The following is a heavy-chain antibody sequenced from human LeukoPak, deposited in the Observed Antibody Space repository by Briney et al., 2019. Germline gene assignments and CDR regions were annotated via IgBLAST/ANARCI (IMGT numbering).Heavy chain of an antibody. CDR3: ARDPVPAAIGEYYYYMDV. CDR2: INPSGGST. V-gene: IGHV1-46*01. CDR1: GYTFTSYY. D-gene: IGHD2-2*02. J-gene: IGHJ6*03. Sequence: GASVKVSCKASGYTFTSYYMHWVRQAPGQGLEWMGIINPSGGSTSYAQKFQGRVTMTRDMSTSTVYMELSSLRSEDTAVYYCARDPVPAAIGEYYYYMDVRGKGTTVTVSS.